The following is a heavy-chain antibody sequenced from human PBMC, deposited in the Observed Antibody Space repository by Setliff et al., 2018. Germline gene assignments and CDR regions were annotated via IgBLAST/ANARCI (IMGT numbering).Heavy chain of an antibody. CDR1: GYSISSGFS. V-gene: IGHV4-38-2*01. Sequence: SDTLSLTCAVSGYSISSGFSWVWIRQSPGKGLEWIGRILFSGDTYYNPSLNSRVTISADTSKNQFSLNLSSVTAADTAVYYCARDNRARHYMDVWGKGTTVTVSS. CDR2: ILFSGDT. CDR3: ARDNRARHYMDV. J-gene: IGHJ6*03. D-gene: IGHD2-15*01.